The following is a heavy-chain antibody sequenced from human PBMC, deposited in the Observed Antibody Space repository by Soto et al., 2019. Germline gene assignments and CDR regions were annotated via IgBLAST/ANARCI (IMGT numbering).Heavy chain of an antibody. V-gene: IGHV3-21*05. CDR1: GFTFSSYS. D-gene: IGHD2-21*01. CDR3: TADLPTPIPQVDH. Sequence: GGSLRLSCAASGFTFSSYSMNWVRQAPGKGLEWVSYISSSSSYTNYADSVKGRFTISRDNAKNSLYLQMNSLRAEDTAVYYCTADLPTPIPQVDHWGQGTLVTV. J-gene: IGHJ4*02. CDR2: ISSSSSYT.